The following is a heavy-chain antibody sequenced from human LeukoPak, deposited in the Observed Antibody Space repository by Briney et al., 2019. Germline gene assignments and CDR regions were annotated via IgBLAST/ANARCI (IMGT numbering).Heavy chain of an antibody. CDR1: GGSICHYY. V-gene: IGHV4-59*08. Sequence: SETLSLTCTVPGGSICHYYWSWIRQPPGKGLEWIGYIFYSGSTSYNLSLKSRVTISLGTSKNRFSLKMTSATVADTAVYYCARHQYGGGPIDHWGPGTVVTVSS. J-gene: IGHJ4*02. CDR3: ARHQYGGGPIDH. D-gene: IGHD4-23*01. CDR2: IFYSGST.